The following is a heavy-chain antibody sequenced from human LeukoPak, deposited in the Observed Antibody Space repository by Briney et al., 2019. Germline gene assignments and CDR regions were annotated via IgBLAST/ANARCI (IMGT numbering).Heavy chain of an antibody. CDR1: GGSISNYY. J-gene: IGHJ2*01. Sequence: SETLSLTCTVSGGSISNYYWSWIRQPPGKGLEWIGYIYYTGGTNYNPSLNSRVTISVDTSKNQFSLKLSSVTAADTAVYYCARVKSGSWYFDLWGRGTLVTVSS. V-gene: IGHV4-59*01. CDR2: IYYTGGT. CDR3: ARVKSGSWYFDL.